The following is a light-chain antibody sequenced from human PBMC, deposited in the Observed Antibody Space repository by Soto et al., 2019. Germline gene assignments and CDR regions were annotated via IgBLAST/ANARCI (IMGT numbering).Light chain of an antibody. CDR1: QCVNNC. V-gene: IGKV3-11*01. CDR2: DAT. Sequence: TQSPATLSVSPCERATLSCRASQCVNNCFAWYQQKPGQAPRLLIYDATSRASGIPDRFSGSGSGTDFTLTISSLEPEDFAVYYCQQHSNLLTFGQGTKVDIK. CDR3: QQHSNLLT. J-gene: IGKJ4*01.